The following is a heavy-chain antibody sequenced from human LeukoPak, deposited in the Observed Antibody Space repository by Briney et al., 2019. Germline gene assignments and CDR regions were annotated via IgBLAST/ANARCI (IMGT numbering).Heavy chain of an antibody. Sequence: GRSLRLSCAASGFTFSSYSMHWGRPAPGKGLEWVAVIWYDGSNKYYAGSVKGRFTISRDNSKNTLYLQMNSLRAEGTAVYYCARDRCGYFDYWGQGTLVTVSS. D-gene: IGHD1-26*01. J-gene: IGHJ4*02. CDR3: ARDRCGYFDY. V-gene: IGHV3-33*01. CDR1: GFTFSSYS. CDR2: IWYDGSNK.